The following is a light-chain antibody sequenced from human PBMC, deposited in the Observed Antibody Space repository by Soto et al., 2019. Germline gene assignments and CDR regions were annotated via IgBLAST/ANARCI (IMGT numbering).Light chain of an antibody. J-gene: IGLJ1*01. Sequence: QSVLTQPPSASGTPGQRVTISCSGSSSNIGINAVNWYQQLPGTAPKLLMYDNNPRPSGVPDRVSGSKSGTSASLAISGLQSDDEADYYCASWDDSLNGLLFGAGTKLTVL. V-gene: IGLV1-44*01. CDR1: SSNIGINA. CDR3: ASWDDSLNGLL. CDR2: DNN.